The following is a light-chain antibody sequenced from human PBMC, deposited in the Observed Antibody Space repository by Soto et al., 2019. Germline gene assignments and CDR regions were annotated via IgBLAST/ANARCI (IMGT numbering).Light chain of an antibody. Sequence: EIVLTQSPATLSLSPGERATLSCRASQSVSSYLAWYQQKPGQAPRLLIYDASNRATGIPARFSGSGSGTDFTLTISSLEPEDFAVYYCQQRSVFGPGTIVDIK. V-gene: IGKV3-11*01. CDR2: DAS. J-gene: IGKJ3*01. CDR1: QSVSSY. CDR3: QQRSV.